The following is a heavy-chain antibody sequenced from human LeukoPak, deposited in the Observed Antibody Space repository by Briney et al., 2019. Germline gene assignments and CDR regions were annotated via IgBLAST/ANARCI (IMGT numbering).Heavy chain of an antibody. Sequence: ASVKVSCKASGYTFTNYYMHWVRQAPGQGLEWLGLITPSGGSTWYAQKFQGRVTMTRDMSTSTDYMELSSLRSEDTAVYYCARGRGAAAGTSYYYYYYMDVWGKGTTVTISS. V-gene: IGHV1-46*01. CDR1: GYTFTNYY. CDR2: ITPSGGST. D-gene: IGHD6-13*01. J-gene: IGHJ6*03. CDR3: ARGRGAAAGTSYYYYYYMDV.